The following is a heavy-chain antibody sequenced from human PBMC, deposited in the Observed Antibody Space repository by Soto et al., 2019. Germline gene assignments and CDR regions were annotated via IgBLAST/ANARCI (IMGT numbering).Heavy chain of an antibody. CDR1: GFTFSSYS. D-gene: IGHD3-3*01. CDR2: ISSSSSYI. J-gene: IGHJ6*02. CDR3: ARDLRGRDDFWSGYPYYYGMDV. V-gene: IGHV3-21*01. Sequence: EVQLVESGGGLVKPGGSLRLSCAASGFTFSSYSMNWVRQAPGKGLEWVSSISSSSSYIYYADSVKGRFTISRDNAKNSLYLQMNSLRAEDTAVYYCARDLRGRDDFWSGYPYYYGMDVWGQGTTVTVSS.